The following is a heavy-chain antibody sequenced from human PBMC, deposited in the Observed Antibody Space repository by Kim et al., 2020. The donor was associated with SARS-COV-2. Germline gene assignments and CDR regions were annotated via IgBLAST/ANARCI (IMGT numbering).Heavy chain of an antibody. CDR2: INHSGST. V-gene: IGHV4-34*01. J-gene: IGHJ4*02. CDR1: GGSFSGYY. Sequence: SETLSLTCAVYGGSFSGYYWSWIRQPPGKGLEWIGEINHSGSTNYNPSLKSRVTISVDTSKNQFSLKLSSVTAADTAVYYCARGNRSYRNYYGSGSYYPYWGQGTLVTVSS. D-gene: IGHD3-10*01. CDR3: ARGNRSYRNYYGSGSYYPY.